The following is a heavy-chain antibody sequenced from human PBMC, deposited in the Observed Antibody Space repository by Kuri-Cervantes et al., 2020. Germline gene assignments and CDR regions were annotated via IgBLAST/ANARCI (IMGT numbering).Heavy chain of an antibody. CDR3: ARGLGLRFLEWLGPFDY. CDR1: GGSFSGYY. D-gene: IGHD3-3*01. J-gene: IGHJ4*02. CDR2: INHSGST. Sequence: ESLKISCAVYGGSFSGYYWSWIRQPPGKGLEWIGEINHSGSTNYNPSLKSRVTISVDTSKNQFSLKLSSVTAADTAVYYCARGLGLRFLEWLGPFDYWGQGTLVTVSS. V-gene: IGHV4-34*01.